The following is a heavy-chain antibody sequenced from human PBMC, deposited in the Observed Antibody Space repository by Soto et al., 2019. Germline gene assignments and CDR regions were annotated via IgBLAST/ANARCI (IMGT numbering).Heavy chain of an antibody. CDR3: ARDLSGYAPFDY. Sequence: QVQLVQSGAEVKKPGYSVKVSCKASGGTFSSYAISWVRQAPGQGLEWMGGIIPIFGTANYAQKFQGRVTITADESTSTAYMELSSLRSEDTAVYDCARDLSGYAPFDYWGQGTLVTVSS. V-gene: IGHV1-69*01. J-gene: IGHJ4*02. D-gene: IGHD5-12*01. CDR2: IIPIFGTA. CDR1: GGTFSSYA.